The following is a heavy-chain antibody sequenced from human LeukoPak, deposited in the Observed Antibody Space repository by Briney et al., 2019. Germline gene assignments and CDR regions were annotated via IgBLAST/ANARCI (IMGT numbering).Heavy chain of an antibody. D-gene: IGHD4-23*01. Sequence: GGSLRLSCAASGFSFSSYEMNWVRQAPGKGLEWVSHISSSGSTINYADSVKGRFTISRDNAKNSLYLQMNSLRAEDTAVYYCARWAYFDYWGQGTLVTVSS. CDR3: ARWAYFDY. J-gene: IGHJ4*02. CDR2: ISSSGSTI. V-gene: IGHV3-48*03. CDR1: GFSFSSYE.